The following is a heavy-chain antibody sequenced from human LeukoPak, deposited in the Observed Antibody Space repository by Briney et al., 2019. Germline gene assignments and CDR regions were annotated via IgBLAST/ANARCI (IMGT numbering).Heavy chain of an antibody. V-gene: IGHV3-23*01. CDR1: GYTFSGNA. J-gene: IGHJ4*02. Sequence: AGGSLRVSCAASGYTFSGNAMSWVRLARGKALDCAAPRSARGGSTYSADSVKGRFTISRDNYKNTLYLQMNSLRAEDKAVYYCAKDGVVVPTVIVVVTYFEYWGQGTLVTVSS. CDR3: AKDGVVVPTVIVVVTYFEY. D-gene: IGHD3-22*01. CDR2: RSARGGST.